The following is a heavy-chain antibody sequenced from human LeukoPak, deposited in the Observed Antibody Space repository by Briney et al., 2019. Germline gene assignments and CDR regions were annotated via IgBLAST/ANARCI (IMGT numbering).Heavy chain of an antibody. CDR3: AKKSGYTSGWYSFDPDY. D-gene: IGHD6-19*01. Sequence: GGSLRLSCAASGFTFSSYGMYWVRQAPGKGLEWVAFIRYDGSNKYYADSVKGRFTVSRDNSKNTLYLQMNSLRAEDTAVYYCAKKSGYTSGWYSFDPDYWGQGTLVTVSS. J-gene: IGHJ4*02. CDR1: GFTFSSYG. V-gene: IGHV3-30*02. CDR2: IRYDGSNK.